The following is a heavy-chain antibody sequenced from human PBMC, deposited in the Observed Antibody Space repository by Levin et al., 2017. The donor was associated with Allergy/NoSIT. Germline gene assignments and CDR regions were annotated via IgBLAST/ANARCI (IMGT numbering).Heavy chain of an antibody. CDR3: AKPLEVTKSYFDS. Sequence: PGGSLRLSCAASGFSFSGSTMSWVRQTPGKGLEWISAIAGSGAVTYYADSVRGRFTISRDNSKNTLYLQMNSLRAEDTAVYYCAKPLEVTKSYFDSWGQGKLVTVSS. V-gene: IGHV3-23*01. D-gene: IGHD4-17*01. J-gene: IGHJ4*03. CDR2: IAGSGAVT. CDR1: GFSFSGST.